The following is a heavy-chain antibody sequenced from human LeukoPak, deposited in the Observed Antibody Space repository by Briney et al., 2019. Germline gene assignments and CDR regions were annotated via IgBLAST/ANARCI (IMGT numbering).Heavy chain of an antibody. V-gene: IGHV3-11*01. J-gene: IGHJ4*02. D-gene: IGHD3-10*01. Sequence: PGGSLRLSCAASGFTFSDYYMSWIRQAPGKGLEWVSYISSSGSTIYYADSVKGRFTISRDNAKNSLYLQMNSLRAEDTAVYYCASRRDDYGSGSYRDYWGQGTLVTVSS. CDR1: GFTFSDYY. CDR2: ISSSGSTI. CDR3: ASRRDDYGSGSYRDY.